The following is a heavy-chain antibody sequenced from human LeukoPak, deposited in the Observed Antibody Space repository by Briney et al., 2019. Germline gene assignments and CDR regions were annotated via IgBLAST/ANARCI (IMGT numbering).Heavy chain of an antibody. CDR1: AFSFSKFC. D-gene: IGHD4-17*01. Sequence: PGGSLRLSCAASAFSFSKFCLIWVRQAPGKGLEWVSAITANGGYTLYADAVKGRFTVSRDNSKNTLYLQINSLRPEDTAMYYCAKDPNGDYIGAFDFWGQGTMVTVSS. J-gene: IGHJ3*01. CDR2: ITANGGYT. V-gene: IGHV3-23*01. CDR3: AKDPNGDYIGAFDF.